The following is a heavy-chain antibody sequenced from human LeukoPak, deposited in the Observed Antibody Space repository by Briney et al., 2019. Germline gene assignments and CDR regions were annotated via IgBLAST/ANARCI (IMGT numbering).Heavy chain of an antibody. D-gene: IGHD7-27*01. Sequence: GGSLRLSCAASKFTFSDYYMSWIRQAPGKGPEWVSCISSSGSTIYYADSVKGRFTISRDNAKNPLYLQMNSLRAEDTAVYFCATEKQTGSYIEYWGQGTLVTISS. V-gene: IGHV3-11*01. CDR2: ISSSGSTI. CDR1: KFTFSDYY. CDR3: ATEKQTGSYIEY. J-gene: IGHJ4*02.